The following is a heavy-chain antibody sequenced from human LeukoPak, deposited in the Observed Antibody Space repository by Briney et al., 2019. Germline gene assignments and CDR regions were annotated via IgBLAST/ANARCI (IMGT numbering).Heavy chain of an antibody. CDR3: ARDGYNEIDY. J-gene: IGHJ4*02. V-gene: IGHV1-8*01. CDR1: GYTFTSYD. Sequence: GASVKVSCKASGYTFTSYDINWVRQATGQGLEWMGWMNPNSGNTGYAQKFQGRVTMTTDTSTSTAYMELRSLRSDDTAVYYCARDGYNEIDYWGQGTLVTVSS. CDR2: MNPNSGNT. D-gene: IGHD5-24*01.